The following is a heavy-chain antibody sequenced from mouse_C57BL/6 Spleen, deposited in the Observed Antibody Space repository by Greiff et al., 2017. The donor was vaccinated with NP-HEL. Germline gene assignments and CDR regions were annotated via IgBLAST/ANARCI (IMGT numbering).Heavy chain of an antibody. CDR1: GYTFTSYW. CDR3: AAIYYGYDEEGYFDY. Sequence: VKLQQPGAELVKPGASVKMSCKASGYTFTSYWITWVKQRPGQGLEWIGDIYPGSGSTNYNEKFKSKATLTVDTSSSTAYMQLSSLTSEDSAVYYCAAIYYGYDEEGYFDYWGQGTTLTVSS. J-gene: IGHJ2*01. V-gene: IGHV1-55*01. D-gene: IGHD2-2*01. CDR2: IYPGSGST.